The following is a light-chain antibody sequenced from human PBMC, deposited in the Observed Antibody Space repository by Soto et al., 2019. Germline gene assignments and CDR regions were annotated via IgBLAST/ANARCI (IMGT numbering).Light chain of an antibody. Sequence: QSVLTQPPSASGSPGQSVTISCTGTSSDVGAYKYVSWYQQYPGKAPKLMIYEVTKRPSGVPDRFSGSKSGNTASLTVSGLQAEDEPDYYYTSYVGNDIWVFGGGTKVTVL. J-gene: IGLJ3*02. CDR3: TSYVGNDIWV. CDR1: SSDVGAYKY. V-gene: IGLV2-8*01. CDR2: EVT.